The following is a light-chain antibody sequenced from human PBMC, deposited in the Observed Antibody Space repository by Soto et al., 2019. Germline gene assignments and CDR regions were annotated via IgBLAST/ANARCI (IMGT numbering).Light chain of an antibody. CDR2: EVT. CDR1: SSDVGSYNL. Sequence: QSVLTQPASASGSPGQSITISCTGTSSDVGSYNLVSWYQQHPGKAPKLMIYEVTKRPAGVSNRFSGSKSGNTASLTISGLQAEDETDYYCCFSKVFGTGTKVTVL. J-gene: IGLJ1*01. CDR3: CFSKV. V-gene: IGLV2-23*02.